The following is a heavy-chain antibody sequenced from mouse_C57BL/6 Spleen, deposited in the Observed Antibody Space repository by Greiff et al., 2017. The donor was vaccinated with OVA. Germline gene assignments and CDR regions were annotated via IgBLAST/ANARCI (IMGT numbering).Heavy chain of an antibody. D-gene: IGHD1-1*02. V-gene: IGHV5-9-1*02. Sequence: EVHLVESGEGLVKPGGSLKLSCAASGFTFSSYAMSWVRQTPEKRLEWVAYISSGGDYIYYADTVKGRFTISRDNARNTLYLQMSSLKSEDTAMYYCTRDEGGYYFDYWGQGTTLTVSS. CDR3: TRDEGGYYFDY. J-gene: IGHJ2*01. CDR1: GFTFSSYA. CDR2: ISSGGDYI.